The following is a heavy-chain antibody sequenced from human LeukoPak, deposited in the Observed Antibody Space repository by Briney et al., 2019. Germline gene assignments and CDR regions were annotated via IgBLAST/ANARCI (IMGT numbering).Heavy chain of an antibody. CDR3: ARGYSGSYRVDY. CDR2: INSDGSTT. CDR1: GFTFSSYW. D-gene: IGHD1-26*01. Sequence: GGSLRLSCAASGFTFSSYWMHWVRQAPGKGLVWVSRINSDGSTTTYADSMKGRFTISRDNAKNTLYLQMNSLRAEDTAVYYCARGYSGSYRVDYWGQGTLVTVSS. J-gene: IGHJ4*02. V-gene: IGHV3-74*01.